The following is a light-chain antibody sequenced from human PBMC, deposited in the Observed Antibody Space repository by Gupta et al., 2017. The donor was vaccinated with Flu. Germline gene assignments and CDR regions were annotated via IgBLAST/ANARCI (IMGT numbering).Light chain of an antibody. CDR3: MQRLQFPLT. CDR2: TLS. CDR1: QSLLDSDDENTY. V-gene: IGKV2-40*01. J-gene: IGKJ4*01. Sequence: DIVLTQTPLSLPVTPGEQASISCRSSQSLLDSDDENTYLDWYLQRPGQSPQLLIYTLSYLASGVPDRFSGSGSGTDFTLKISRVEAEDVGVYDCMQRLQFPLTFGGGTKVEIK.